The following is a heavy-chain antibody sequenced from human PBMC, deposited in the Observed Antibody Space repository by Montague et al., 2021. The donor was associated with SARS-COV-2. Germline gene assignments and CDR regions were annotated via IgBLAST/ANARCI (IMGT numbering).Heavy chain of an antibody. CDR1: GGSISSGIYY. V-gene: IGHV4-61*02. D-gene: IGHD3-10*01. J-gene: IGHJ6*04. CDR2: IDTSGST. CDR3: ARVGVGTMVRGVIPAYYYSGMDV. Sequence: TLSLTCTVSGGSISSGIYYWSWIRQPAGKGLEWIGRIDTSGSTNYNPSLKSRVTISVDTSKNQFSLKLSSVTAADTAVYYCARVGVGTMVRGVIPAYYYSGMDVWGNGTTVTVSS.